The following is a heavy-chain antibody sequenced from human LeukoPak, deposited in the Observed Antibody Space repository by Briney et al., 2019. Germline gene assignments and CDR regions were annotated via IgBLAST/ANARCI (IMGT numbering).Heavy chain of an antibody. CDR1: GGSFSTYV. CDR3: ASGTLRGYYGGKFGP. D-gene: IGHD3-16*01. Sequence: SVKVSSKASGGSFSTYVISWVRQAPGEGLGWMGGIMPNSRTTNYAQKFQGRVTRTADESTSKAYMELSSLRYEDTAVYYCASGTLRGYYGGKFGPWGQGTVVTVSS. V-gene: IGHV1-69*13. J-gene: IGHJ5*02. CDR2: IMPNSRTT.